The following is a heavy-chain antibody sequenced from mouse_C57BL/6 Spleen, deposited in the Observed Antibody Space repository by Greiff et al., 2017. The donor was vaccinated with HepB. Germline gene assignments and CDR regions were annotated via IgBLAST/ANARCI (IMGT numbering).Heavy chain of an antibody. V-gene: IGHV1-18*01. CDR1: GYTFTDYN. D-gene: IGHD1-1*01. Sequence: EVQLQQSGPELVKPGASVKIPCKASGYTFTDYNMDWVKQSHGKSLEWIGDINPNNGGTIYNQKFKGKATLTVDKSSSTAYMELRSLTSEDTAVYYCAREGNYYGSSRPYFDYWGQGTTLTVSS. J-gene: IGHJ2*01. CDR3: AREGNYYGSSRPYFDY. CDR2: INPNNGGT.